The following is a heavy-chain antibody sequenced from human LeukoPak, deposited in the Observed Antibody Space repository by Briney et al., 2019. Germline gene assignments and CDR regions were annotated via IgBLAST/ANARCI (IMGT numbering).Heavy chain of an antibody. J-gene: IGHJ3*02. Sequence: ASVKVSCKASGYTFTSYYMHWVRQAPGQGLEWMGIINPSGGSTSYAQKFQGRVTMTRDTSTSTVYMELSSLRSEDTAGYYCAREFGQPNDAFDIWGQGTMVTVSS. V-gene: IGHV1-46*01. CDR2: INPSGGST. CDR3: AREFGQPNDAFDI. CDR1: GYTFTSYY. D-gene: IGHD3-10*01.